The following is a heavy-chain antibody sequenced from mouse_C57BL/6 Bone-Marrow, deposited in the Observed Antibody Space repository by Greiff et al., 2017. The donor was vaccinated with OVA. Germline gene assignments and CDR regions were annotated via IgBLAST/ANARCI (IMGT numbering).Heavy chain of an antibody. D-gene: IGHD2-5*01. CDR1: GYTFTTYP. CDR2: FHPYNDDT. CDR3: ARRSNYLYYFDY. Sequence: QVQLKESGAELVKPGASVKMSCKASGYTFTTYPIEWMKQNHGKSLEWIGNFHPYNDDTKYNEKFKGKATLTVEKSSSTVYLELSRLTSDDSAVYYCARRSNYLYYFDYWGQGTTLTVSS. J-gene: IGHJ2*01. V-gene: IGHV1-47*01.